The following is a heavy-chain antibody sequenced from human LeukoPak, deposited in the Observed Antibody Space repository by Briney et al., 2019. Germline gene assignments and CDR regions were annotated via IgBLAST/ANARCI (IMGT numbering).Heavy chain of an antibody. CDR1: GYTFTGYY. CDR2: IIPIFGTA. Sequence: GASVKVSCKASGYTFTGYYMHWVRQAPGQGLEWMGGIIPIFGTANYAQKFQGRVTITADESTSTAYMELSSLRSEDTAVYYCARVWIAQGKQWLVGNAFDIWGQGTMVTVSS. V-gene: IGHV1-69*13. D-gene: IGHD6-19*01. CDR3: ARVWIAQGKQWLVGNAFDI. J-gene: IGHJ3*02.